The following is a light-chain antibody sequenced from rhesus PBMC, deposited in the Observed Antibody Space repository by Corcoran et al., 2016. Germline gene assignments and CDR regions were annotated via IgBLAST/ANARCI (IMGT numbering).Light chain of an antibody. CDR2: KTS. V-gene: IGKV1-22*01. CDR3: LQSISSPFT. CDR1: QRISSW. J-gene: IGKJ3*01. Sequence: DIQMTQSPSSLSASVGDTVTITCRASQRISSWLYCYQQKPGKTPSFLIYKTSILQSGVPSRFSGSGSGTDFTLTISSLQPEDFATYYCLQSISSPFTFGPGTKLDIK.